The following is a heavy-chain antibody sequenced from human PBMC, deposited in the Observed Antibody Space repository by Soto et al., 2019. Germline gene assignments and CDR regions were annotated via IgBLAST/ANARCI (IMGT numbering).Heavy chain of an antibody. D-gene: IGHD6-13*01. CDR3: AAGGMGAAGIYYYGLDV. V-gene: IGHV3-23*01. Sequence: EVQLWESGGGLVQPGGSLRLSCAASGSTLSGYAMTWVRQAPGKGLEWVSSISTSGSATYYAESIRGRFIISRDNSKSTLYLQMNSLRAEDTAVYYCAAGGMGAAGIYYYGLDVWGQGTTVTVSS. CDR1: GSTLSGYA. J-gene: IGHJ6*02. CDR2: ISTSGSAT.